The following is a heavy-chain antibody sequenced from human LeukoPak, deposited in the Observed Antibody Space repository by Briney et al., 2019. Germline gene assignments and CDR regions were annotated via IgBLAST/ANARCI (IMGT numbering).Heavy chain of an antibody. D-gene: IGHD3-3*01. CDR1: AFTFRSYG. Sequence: GGSLRLSCATSAFTFRSYGMHWVRQAPDKGLEWVAFIRYDGSNKYYADSVKGRFTISRDNSKNTLYLQTNSLRAEDTAVYYCAKGGTTQRFGYYYYMDVWGKGTTVTVSS. CDR2: IRYDGSNK. V-gene: IGHV3-30*02. J-gene: IGHJ6*03. CDR3: AKGGTTQRFGYYYYMDV.